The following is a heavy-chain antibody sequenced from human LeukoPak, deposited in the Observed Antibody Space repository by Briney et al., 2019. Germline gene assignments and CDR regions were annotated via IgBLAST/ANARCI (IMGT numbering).Heavy chain of an antibody. V-gene: IGHV3-53*01. CDR3: ATLVSTRYYFDY. CDR1: GFTVSTDY. J-gene: IGHJ4*02. CDR2: IYSDGGT. Sequence: PGESLRLSCAASGFTVSTDYMSWVRQAPGKGLEWVSVIYSDGGTYYADSVKGRFTISRDNSKNTVYLQMNSLRAEDTAVYFCATLVSTRYYFDYWGQGTLVTVSS. D-gene: IGHD5/OR15-5a*01.